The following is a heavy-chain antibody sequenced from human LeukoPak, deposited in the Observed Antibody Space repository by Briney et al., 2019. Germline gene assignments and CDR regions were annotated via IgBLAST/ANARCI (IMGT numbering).Heavy chain of an antibody. CDR3: ARGNYDFWTLYMDV. D-gene: IGHD3-3*01. CDR2: ISSDSNYI. Sequence: GGSLRLSCATSGFTFSTYNMNWVRQAPGKGLEWVSSISSDSNYIYYSNSVKGRFTISRDNAKSSLYLQMNSLRAEDTAVYYCARGNYDFWTLYMDVWGKGTTVTVSS. CDR1: GFTFSTYN. J-gene: IGHJ6*03. V-gene: IGHV3-21*01.